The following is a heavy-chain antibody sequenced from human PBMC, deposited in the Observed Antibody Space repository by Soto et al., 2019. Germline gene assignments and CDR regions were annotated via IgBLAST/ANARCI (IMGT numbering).Heavy chain of an antibody. V-gene: IGHV3-30-3*01. CDR2: MSYDGSDK. J-gene: IGHJ4*02. D-gene: IGHD2-2*01. Sequence: QVQLVESGGGVVQPGRSLRLSCAASGFSFRSYAMNWVRQAPGKGLEWVAVMSYDGSDKDYADSVKGRFTISRDNSKNTLYLQISSLRAEDTAVYYCARARLDTPALEYWGQGTLVTVSS. CDR3: ARARLDTPALEY. CDR1: GFSFRSYA.